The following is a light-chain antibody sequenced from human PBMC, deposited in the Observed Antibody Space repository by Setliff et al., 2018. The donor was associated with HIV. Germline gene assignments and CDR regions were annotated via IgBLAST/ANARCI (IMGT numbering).Light chain of an antibody. J-gene: IGLJ1*01. CDR3: TSYTGGNTRV. Sequence: QSALTQPASVSGSPGQTITISCTGSSSDIGGYNYVSWYQQHPGEAPKLIIYNVNNRPSGVSSRFSGSKSGNTASLSISELRAEDETDYYCTSYTGGNTRVFGTGT. CDR1: SSDIGGYNY. V-gene: IGLV2-14*03. CDR2: NVN.